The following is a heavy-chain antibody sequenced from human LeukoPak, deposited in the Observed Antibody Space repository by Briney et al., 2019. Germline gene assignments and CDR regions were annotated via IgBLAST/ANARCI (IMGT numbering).Heavy chain of an antibody. CDR1: GYTFTSYD. CDR2: MNPNSGNT. Sequence: ASVKVSFKASGYTFTSYDINWVRQATGQGLEWMGWMNPNSGNTGYAQKFQGRVTMTRNTSISTAYMELSSLRSEDTAVYYCARGAGTTCYYYYYYMDVWGKGTTVTVSS. D-gene: IGHD1-14*01. CDR3: ARGAGTTCYYYYYYMDV. V-gene: IGHV1-8*01. J-gene: IGHJ6*03.